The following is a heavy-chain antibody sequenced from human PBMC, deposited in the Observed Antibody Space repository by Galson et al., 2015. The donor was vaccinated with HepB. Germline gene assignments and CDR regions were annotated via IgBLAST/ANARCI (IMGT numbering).Heavy chain of an antibody. V-gene: IGHV1-69*13. D-gene: IGHD4-23*01. CDR1: GGTFSRYA. J-gene: IGHJ6*02. Sequence: SVKVSCKAPGGTFSRYAISWVRQAPGQGLEWMGGIMPIFRSPDYAQKFKGRVTITADESTNTAYMELSSLSSEDTAIYYCASKDYGGAGNYYYGIDVWGQGTTVIVS. CDR3: ASKDYGGAGNYYYGIDV. CDR2: IMPIFRSP.